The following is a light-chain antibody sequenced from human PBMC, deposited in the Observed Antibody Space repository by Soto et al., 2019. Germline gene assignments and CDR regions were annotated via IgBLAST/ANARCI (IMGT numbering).Light chain of an antibody. CDR2: EVS. CDR3: SSYSGNTNVD. CDR1: NNDVGGYNY. Sequence: QRVLNQASSVFGSPVQKIAICFPGTNNDVGGYNYVSWYQQHPGKAPKLMIYEVSNRPSGGSNRVSGSKSGHTASLTISRLQADDDADSDCSSYSGNTNVDFVSVTKDTVL. V-gene: IGLV2-14*01. J-gene: IGLJ1*01.